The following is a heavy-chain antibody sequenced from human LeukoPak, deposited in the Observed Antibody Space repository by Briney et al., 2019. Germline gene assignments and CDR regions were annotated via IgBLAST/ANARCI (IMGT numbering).Heavy chain of an antibody. CDR3: ARALYGDYYPSPIPNYFDY. V-gene: IGHV3-30-3*01. CDR1: GFTFSRYA. D-gene: IGHD4-17*01. J-gene: IGHJ4*02. CDR2: ISDDGSNK. Sequence: GGSLRLSCAASGFTFSRYAMHWVRQAPGKGLEWVALISDDGSNKYYLDSVKGRFTISRDNSKNTLSLQMNSLRAEDTAVYYCARALYGDYYPSPIPNYFDYWGQGTLVTVSS.